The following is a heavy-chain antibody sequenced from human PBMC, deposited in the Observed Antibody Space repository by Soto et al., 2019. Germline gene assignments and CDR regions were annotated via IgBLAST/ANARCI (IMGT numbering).Heavy chain of an antibody. J-gene: IGHJ4*02. CDR2: IYSGGST. Sequence: GGSLRLSCAASWFTVSSNYMSWVRQAPGKGLEWVSVIYSGGSTYYADSVKGRFTISRDNSKNTLYLQMNSLRAEDTAVYYCARGSWDAYYFDYWGQGTLVTVSS. D-gene: IGHD6-13*01. CDR3: ARGSWDAYYFDY. CDR1: WFTVSSNY. V-gene: IGHV3-53*01.